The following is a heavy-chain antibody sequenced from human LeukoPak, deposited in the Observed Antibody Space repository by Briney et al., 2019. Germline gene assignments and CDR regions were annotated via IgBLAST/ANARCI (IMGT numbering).Heavy chain of an antibody. J-gene: IGHJ4*02. V-gene: IGHV3-66*01. Sequence: GGSLRLSCAASGSTVSTNYMSWVRQAPGKGLEWVSVVYSGGNTYYADSVKGRFTISRDNSMNTLYLQMNSLRAEDTAVYYCARDKEYGSGSFDYWGQGTLVTVSS. CDR1: GSTVSTNY. CDR3: ARDKEYGSGSFDY. D-gene: IGHD3-10*01. CDR2: VYSGGNT.